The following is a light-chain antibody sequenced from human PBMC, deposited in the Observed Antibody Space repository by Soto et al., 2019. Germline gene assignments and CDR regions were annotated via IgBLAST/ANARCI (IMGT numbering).Light chain of an antibody. CDR2: GAS. CDR1: QSVSSNY. J-gene: IGKJ2*01. V-gene: IGKV3-20*01. CDR3: QQYGTSPYT. Sequence: EIVLTQSPGTLSLSPGERATLSCRASQSVSSNYLAWYQQKPGQGPSLLIYGASYRATGSPDRFSGSGSGTDFTLTISRLEPEDFAVYYCQQYGTSPYTFGQGTKLEIK.